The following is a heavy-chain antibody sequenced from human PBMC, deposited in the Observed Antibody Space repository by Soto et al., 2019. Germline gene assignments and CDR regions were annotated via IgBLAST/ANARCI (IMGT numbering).Heavy chain of an antibody. Sequence: QVQLVQSGAEVKKPGASVKISCEASGYSFTSQYVHWVRQAPGQGLEWMGIINPNGGSTTYAQKFRGRVTMTREKSTSTVYMGLSSLTSEDTAPFYCAREQWLRPGGGGTEPLDIWGQGTMVTVAS. CDR2: INPNGGST. CDR1: GYSFTSQY. V-gene: IGHV1-46*01. D-gene: IGHD5-12*01. J-gene: IGHJ3*02. CDR3: AREQWLRPGGGGTEPLDI.